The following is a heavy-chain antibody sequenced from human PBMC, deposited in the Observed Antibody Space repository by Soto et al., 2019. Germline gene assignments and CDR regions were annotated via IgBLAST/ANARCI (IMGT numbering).Heavy chain of an antibody. D-gene: IGHD2-21*01. CDR3: ARGGISHWAYFYYMDV. Sequence: NPSETLSLTCVVSGGSLSDYFWSWIRQPPGMALEWIGEINHLGSINYNPSLKSRVTMSVDTSKNQFSLKLNSVTAADTATYYCARGGISHWAYFYYMDVWDRGTTVTVS. V-gene: IGHV4-34*01. J-gene: IGHJ6*03. CDR1: GGSLSDYF. CDR2: INHLGSI.